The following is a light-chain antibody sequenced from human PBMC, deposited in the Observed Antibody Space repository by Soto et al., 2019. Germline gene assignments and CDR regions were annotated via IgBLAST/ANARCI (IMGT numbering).Light chain of an antibody. CDR3: QSYDSSLTSYV. CDR1: SSNIGAGYD. J-gene: IGLJ1*01. Sequence: QSVLTQPPSASGAPGQRVTISCTGSSSNIGAGYDVHWYQQLPGTAPKLLIYSNSNRPSGVPDRFSGSKSGTSASLAITGLQAEDEADYYCQSYDSSLTSYVFGTGTKVTVL. CDR2: SNS. V-gene: IGLV1-40*01.